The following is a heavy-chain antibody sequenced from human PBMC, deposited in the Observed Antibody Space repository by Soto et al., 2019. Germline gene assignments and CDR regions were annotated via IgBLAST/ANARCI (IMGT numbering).Heavy chain of an antibody. J-gene: IGHJ4*01. Sequence: AAVKFSFKASGYIFSDYYMHWVRQAPGQGFDCMGWIYPKSGGTKYAQNFQGRVTMTRDTPISTAYIELSRLRSDDTGVFCCATGEYKFYYDDTPYLPLEFWGPGTRVTVSS. CDR1: GYIFSDYY. V-gene: IGHV1-2*02. CDR3: ATGEYKFYYDDTPYLPLEF. D-gene: IGHD3-22*01. CDR2: IYPKSGGT.